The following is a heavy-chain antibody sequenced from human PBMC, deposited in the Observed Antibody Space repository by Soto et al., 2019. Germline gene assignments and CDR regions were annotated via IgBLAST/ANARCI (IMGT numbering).Heavy chain of an antibody. CDR1: GFTVSSNY. CDR2: IYRGDGT. CDR3: SRDDSDWFFN. D-gene: IGHD3-9*01. Sequence: PGGSLRLSCAASGFTVSSNYMSWVRQAPGKGPEWVSGIYRGDGTYYADSVKGRFTISRDKSKNTLYLQMNSLRAEDTAVYYCSRDDSDWFFNWGRGTLVTVSS. V-gene: IGHV3-66*01. J-gene: IGHJ4*02.